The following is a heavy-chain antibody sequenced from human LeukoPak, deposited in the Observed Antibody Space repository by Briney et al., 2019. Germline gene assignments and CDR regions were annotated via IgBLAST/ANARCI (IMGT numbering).Heavy chain of an antibody. CDR3: VRLYYHDSSLPPL. Sequence: SETLSLTCSVSGGSITSDTYYWGWVRQPPGKGLEWIAFIYYTGITFYTPSLKGRVTLSEDTSKNQLSLKLSSVTAADTAVYYCVRLYYHDSSLPPLWGQGTLVIVSS. J-gene: IGHJ4*02. V-gene: IGHV4-39*01. D-gene: IGHD3-22*01. CDR2: IYYTGIT. CDR1: GGSITSDTYY.